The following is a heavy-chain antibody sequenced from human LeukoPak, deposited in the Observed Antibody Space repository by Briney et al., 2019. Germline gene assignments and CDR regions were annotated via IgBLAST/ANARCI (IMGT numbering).Heavy chain of an antibody. J-gene: IGHJ4*02. CDR3: AREPNSHYPIDY. V-gene: IGHV3-7*01. CDR2: INRDGSEK. D-gene: IGHD3-10*01. CDR1: GFTFSNYW. Sequence: GGSLRLSCAASGFTFSNYWMSWVRQAPGKGLEWVANINRDGSEKYFVDSVKGRFTITRDNAKSSVFLQLNSLRAEDTAVYYCAREPNSHYPIDYWGQGTLVTVSS.